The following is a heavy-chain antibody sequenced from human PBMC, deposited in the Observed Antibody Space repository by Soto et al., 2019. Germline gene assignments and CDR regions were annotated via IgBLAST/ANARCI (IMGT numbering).Heavy chain of an antibody. D-gene: IGHD2-15*01. V-gene: IGHV4-59*08. J-gene: IGHJ5*02. Sequence: SETLSLTCTVSGGSISSCYWSWIRQPPGKGLERIGYIYYSGSTNYNPSLKSRVTISVDTSKNQFSLKLSSVTAADTAVYYCARHAEDCSGGSCYPMYNWFDPWGQGTLVTVS. CDR2: IYYSGST. CDR3: ARHAEDCSGGSCYPMYNWFDP. CDR1: GGSISSCY.